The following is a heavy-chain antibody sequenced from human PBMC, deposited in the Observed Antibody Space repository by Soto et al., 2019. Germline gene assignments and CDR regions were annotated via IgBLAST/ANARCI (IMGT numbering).Heavy chain of an antibody. CDR2: ISAYNGNT. V-gene: IGHV1-18*01. J-gene: IGHJ4*02. CDR1: GYTFTSYG. D-gene: IGHD2-15*01. Sequence: ASVKVSCKASGYTFTSYGISWVRQAPGQGLEWMGWISAYNGNTNYAQKLQGRVTMTTDTSTSTAYMELRSLRSDDTAVYYCARDYVGYCSGGSCYSPGNYDYWGQGTLVTVSS. CDR3: ARDYVGYCSGGSCYSPGNYDY.